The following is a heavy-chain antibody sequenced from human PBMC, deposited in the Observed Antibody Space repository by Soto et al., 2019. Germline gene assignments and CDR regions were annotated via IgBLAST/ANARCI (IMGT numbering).Heavy chain of an antibody. Sequence: SETLSLTCAVSGVAFSGYYWSWIRQPPGRGLEWIGEINHSGSTNYNPSLKSRVTISVDTSKNQFSLKLSSVTAADTAVYYCARARIMITFGGVIARGAFDYWGQGTLVTVS. D-gene: IGHD3-16*02. CDR1: GVAFSGYY. J-gene: IGHJ4*02. CDR3: ARARIMITFGGVIARGAFDY. CDR2: INHSGST. V-gene: IGHV4-34*01.